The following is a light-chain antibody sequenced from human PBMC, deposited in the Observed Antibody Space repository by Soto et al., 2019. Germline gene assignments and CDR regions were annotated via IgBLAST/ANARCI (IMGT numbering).Light chain of an antibody. CDR3: CSYAGSVL. CDR1: SSDVGDYNY. CDR2: DVS. V-gene: IGLV2-11*01. Sequence: QSALTQPRSVSGSPGQSVTISCTGSSSDVGDYNYVSWYQQHPGKAPNLMIYDVSQRPSGVPDRFSGSKSGNTASLTISGLQAEDEADYYCCSYAGSVLFGGGTQLTVL. J-gene: IGLJ2*01.